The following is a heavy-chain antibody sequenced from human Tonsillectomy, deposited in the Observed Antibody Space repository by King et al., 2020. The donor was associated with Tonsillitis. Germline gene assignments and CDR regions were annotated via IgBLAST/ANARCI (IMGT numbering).Heavy chain of an antibody. CDR1: GFTFSSYW. V-gene: IGHV3-74*02. J-gene: IGHJ4*02. D-gene: IGHD2-2*01. CDR3: ASFPRDCSSTSCLGY. CDR2: INSDGSNT. Sequence: VQLVESGGGLVQPGGSLRLSCAASGFTFSSYWMHWVRQAPGKGLVWVSRINSDGSNTNYADSVKGRVTISRDNPKNTLYLQMNSLRAEDTAVYYCASFPRDCSSTSCLGYWGQGTLVTVSS.